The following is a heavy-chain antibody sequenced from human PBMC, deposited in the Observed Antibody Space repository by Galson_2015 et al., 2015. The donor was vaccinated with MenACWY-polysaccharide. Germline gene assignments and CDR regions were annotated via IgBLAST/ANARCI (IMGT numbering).Heavy chain of an antibody. Sequence: SVKVSCKASGYTFTSYDINWVRQATGQGLEWMGWMNPNSGNTGYAQKFQGRVTMTRNTSISTAYMELSSLRSEDTAVYYCARERAGGHYYYYGMDVWGQGTTVTVSS. CDR2: MNPNSGNT. D-gene: IGHD3-16*01. V-gene: IGHV1-8*01. J-gene: IGHJ6*02. CDR1: GYTFTSYD. CDR3: ARERAGGHYYYYGMDV.